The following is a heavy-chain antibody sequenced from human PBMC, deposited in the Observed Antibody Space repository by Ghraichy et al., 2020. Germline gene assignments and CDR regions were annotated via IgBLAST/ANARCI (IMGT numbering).Heavy chain of an antibody. Sequence: SETLSLTCSVSGDSIISSSYYWDWIRQPPGKGLEWIGSIYYSGTTYYSPPIKTRVTVSIDTSKKQFSLRLKSVTATDTAVYYCARRGGGYEYVYGLDVWGQGTTVIVSS. CDR3: ARRGGGYEYVYGLDV. J-gene: IGHJ6*02. D-gene: IGHD3-16*01. CDR1: GDSIISSSYY. V-gene: IGHV4-39*01. CDR2: IYYSGTT.